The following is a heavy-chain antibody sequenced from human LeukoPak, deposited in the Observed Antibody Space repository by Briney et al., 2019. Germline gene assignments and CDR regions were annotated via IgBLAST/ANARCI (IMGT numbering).Heavy chain of an antibody. J-gene: IGHJ4*02. Sequence: GASVKVSRTTSGYIFTGYYFHWVRQAPAQGLEWVGWINPNRGDTSIAQKFQDRSTMTRDTAVSKAYFEVRRLRADETAVDFCGRGRHSTGFYLVHWGEGALVTISA. CDR2: INPNRGDT. CDR3: GRGRHSTGFYLVH. D-gene: IGHD3-22*01. CDR1: GYIFTGYY. V-gene: IGHV1-2*02.